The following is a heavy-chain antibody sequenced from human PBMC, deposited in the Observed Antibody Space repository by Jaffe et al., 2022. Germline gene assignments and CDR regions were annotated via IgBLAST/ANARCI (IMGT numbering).Heavy chain of an antibody. CDR1: GGSFSGYY. CDR3: ARGMVLLWFGEGGWFDP. CDR2: INHSGST. D-gene: IGHD3-10*01. V-gene: IGHV4-34*01. Sequence: QVQLQQWGAGLLKPSETLSLTCAVYGGSFSGYYWSWIRQPPGKGLEWIGEINHSGSTNYNPSLKSRVTISVDTSKNQFSLKLSSVTAADTAVYYCARGMVLLWFGEGGWFDPWGQGTLVTVSS. J-gene: IGHJ5*02.